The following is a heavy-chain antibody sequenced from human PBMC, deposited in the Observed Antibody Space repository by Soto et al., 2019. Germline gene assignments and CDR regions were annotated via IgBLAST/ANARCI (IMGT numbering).Heavy chain of an antibody. J-gene: IGHJ6*02. CDR3: AGQDTEYCSSTSCSVYYYYYGMDV. CDR2: IDPSDSYT. V-gene: IGHV5-10-1*01. D-gene: IGHD2-2*01. Sequence: PGESLKISCKGSGYSVTSYWISWVRQMPGKGLEWMGRIDPSDSYTNYSPSFQGHVTISADKSISTAYLQWSSLKASDTAMYYCAGQDTEYCSSTSCSVYYYYYGMDVWGQGTTVTVSS. CDR1: GYSVTSYW.